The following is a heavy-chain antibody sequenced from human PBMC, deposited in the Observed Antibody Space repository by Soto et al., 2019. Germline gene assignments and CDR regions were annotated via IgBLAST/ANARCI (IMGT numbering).Heavy chain of an antibody. Sequence: GGSLRLPCAAFGFTFDDYAMHWVRQAPRKGLEWVSGISWNSGSIGYADSVKGRFTISRDNAKNSLYLQMNSLRAEDTALYYCAKDMSRPLAAHNFDYWGQGTLVTVSS. V-gene: IGHV3-9*01. D-gene: IGHD2-2*01. CDR1: GFTFDDYA. CDR3: AKDMSRPLAAHNFDY. CDR2: ISWNSGSI. J-gene: IGHJ4*02.